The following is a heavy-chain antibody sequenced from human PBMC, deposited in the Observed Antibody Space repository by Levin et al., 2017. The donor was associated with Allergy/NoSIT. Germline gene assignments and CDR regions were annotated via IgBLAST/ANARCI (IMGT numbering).Heavy chain of an antibody. V-gene: IGHV3-21*01. CDR3: ASPTYYDFWVV. Sequence: GGSLRLSCTASGFAFGYFSMTWVRQAPGKGLEWVSSMSNTGSHIYYADSVKGRFTISRDNARNSLYLQMSSLRAEDTAVYYCASPTYYDFWVVWGQGTTVTVSS. J-gene: IGHJ6*02. CDR1: GFAFGYFS. D-gene: IGHD3-3*01. CDR2: MSNTGSHI.